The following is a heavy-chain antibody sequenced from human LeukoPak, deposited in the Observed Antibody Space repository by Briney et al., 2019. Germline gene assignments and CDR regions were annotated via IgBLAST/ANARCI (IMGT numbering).Heavy chain of an antibody. Sequence: SQTLSLTCTVSGGSISSGSYYWSWIRQPAGKGLEWIGRIYTSGSTNYNPSLKSRVTISVDTSKNQFSLKLSSVTAADTAVYYCAREDYFDGENYWGQGTLVTVSS. CDR2: IYTSGST. D-gene: IGHD3-22*01. CDR1: GGSISSGSYY. CDR3: AREDYFDGENY. J-gene: IGHJ4*02. V-gene: IGHV4-61*02.